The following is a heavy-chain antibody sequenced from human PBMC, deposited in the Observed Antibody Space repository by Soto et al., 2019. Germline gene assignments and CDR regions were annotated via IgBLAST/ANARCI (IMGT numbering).Heavy chain of an antibody. V-gene: IGHV4-34*01. D-gene: IGHD6-13*01. CDR1: GGSFSGYY. Sequence: PSETLSLTCAVYGGSFSGYYWSWIRQPPGKGLEWIGEINHSGSTNYNPSLKSRVTISVDTSKNQFSLKLSSVTAADTAVYYCARGQRVAAAGTGWFDPWGQGTLVTVSS. J-gene: IGHJ5*02. CDR3: ARGQRVAAAGTGWFDP. CDR2: INHSGST.